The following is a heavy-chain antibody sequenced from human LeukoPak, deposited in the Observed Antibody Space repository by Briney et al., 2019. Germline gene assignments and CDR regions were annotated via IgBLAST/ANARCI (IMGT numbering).Heavy chain of an antibody. J-gene: IGHJ4*02. V-gene: IGHV3-30*02. Sequence: GGSLRLSCAASGFTFSSYAMNWVRQAPGKGLEWVAFIRYDGGNMYYADSVKGRFTISRDNSKNTLYLQMNSLRAEDTAVYYCSKENVNTAMIGEGFDYWGQGTLVTVSS. CDR3: SKENVNTAMIGEGFDY. CDR2: IRYDGGNM. CDR1: GFTFSSYA. D-gene: IGHD5-18*01.